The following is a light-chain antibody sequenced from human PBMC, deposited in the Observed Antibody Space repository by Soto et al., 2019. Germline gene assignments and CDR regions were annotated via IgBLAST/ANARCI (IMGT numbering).Light chain of an antibody. Sequence: EIVLTQSPGTLSLSPGERATLSCRASQSVSSYLAWYQQRPGQAPRLFMYGVSSRATGIPDRFSGSGSGTDFTLTISRLEPEDFAVYYCQQYSISPRTFGQWTKVEIK. CDR1: QSVSSY. J-gene: IGKJ1*01. CDR2: GVS. CDR3: QQYSISPRT. V-gene: IGKV3-20*01.